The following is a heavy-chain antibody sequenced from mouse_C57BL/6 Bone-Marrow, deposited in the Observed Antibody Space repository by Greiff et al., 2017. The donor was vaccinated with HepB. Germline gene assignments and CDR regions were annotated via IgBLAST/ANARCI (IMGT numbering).Heavy chain of an antibody. V-gene: IGHV14-4*01. CDR2: IDPENGDT. CDR3: TTSDGYYGGFAY. J-gene: IGHJ3*01. D-gene: IGHD2-3*01. Sequence: VQLQQSGAELVRPGASVKLSCTASGFNIKDDYMHWVKQRPEQGLEWIGRIDPENGDTEYASKFQGKATITADTSSNTAYLQLSSLTSEDTAVYYCTTSDGYYGGFAYWGQGTLVTVSA. CDR1: GFNIKDDY.